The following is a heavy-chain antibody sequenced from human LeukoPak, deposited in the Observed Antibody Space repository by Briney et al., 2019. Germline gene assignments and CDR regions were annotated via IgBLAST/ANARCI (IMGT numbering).Heavy chain of an antibody. CDR1: GFTFSSYG. V-gene: IGHV3-33*06. CDR2: IWYDGSNK. D-gene: IGHD1-1*01. CDR3: ANWNDSLHY. J-gene: IGHJ4*02. Sequence: GGSLRLSCAAPGFTFSSYGMHWVRQAPGKGLEWVAVIWYDGSNKYYADSVKGRFTISRDNSKNTLYLQMNSLRAEDTAVYYCANWNDSLHYWGQGTLVTVSS.